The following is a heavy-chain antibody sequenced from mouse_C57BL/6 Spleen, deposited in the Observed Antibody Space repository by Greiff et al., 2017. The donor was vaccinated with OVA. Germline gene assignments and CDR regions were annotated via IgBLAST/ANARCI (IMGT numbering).Heavy chain of an antibody. CDR3: ARGYDGYDWYFDV. CDR1: GYTFTSYW. D-gene: IGHD2-2*01. Sequence: QVQLQQPGAELVMPGASVKLSCKASGYTFTSYWMHWVKQRPGQGLEWIGEIDPSDSYTNYNQKFKGKSTLTVDKSSSTAYMQLSSLTSEDSAVYYCARGYDGYDWYFDVWGTGTTVTVSS. V-gene: IGHV1-69*01. J-gene: IGHJ1*03. CDR2: IDPSDSYT.